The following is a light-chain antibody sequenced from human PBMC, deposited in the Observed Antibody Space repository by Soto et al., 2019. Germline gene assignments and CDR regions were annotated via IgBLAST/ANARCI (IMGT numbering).Light chain of an antibody. V-gene: IGKV1-5*03. CDR3: KQYNSYSIT. CDR2: KAS. J-gene: IGKJ5*01. CDR1: QTISSW. Sequence: DIQMTQSPSSLSASVGDRVTITCRASQTISSWLAWYQQKPGKAPKLLIYKASTLKSGVQSRFSGSGSGTQFTLTISSLQPDDFATYFCKQYNSYSITFGQGTRLEIK.